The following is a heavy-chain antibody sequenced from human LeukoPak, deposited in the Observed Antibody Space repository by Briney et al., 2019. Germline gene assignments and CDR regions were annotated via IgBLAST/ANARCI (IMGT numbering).Heavy chain of an antibody. D-gene: IGHD5-24*01. V-gene: IGHV3-66*04. CDR1: GFTVSSNY. CDR3: ARQMATTYSLDS. J-gene: IGHJ4*02. CDR2: IYRDGST. Sequence: GGSLRLSCAASGFTVSSNYMTWVRQAPGKGREWVSIIYRDGSTYYADSVKGRFTISRDNSRNTLYLKMKNMRAEDTAVNYGARQMATTYSLDSWGQGTLVTVSS.